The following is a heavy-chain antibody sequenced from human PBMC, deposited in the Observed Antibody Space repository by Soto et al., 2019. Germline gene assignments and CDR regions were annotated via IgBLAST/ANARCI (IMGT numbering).Heavy chain of an antibody. CDR2: IKQDGSEE. V-gene: IGHV3-7*01. CDR1: GFTFSRYW. D-gene: IGHD3-22*01. Sequence: GGSLRLSCAASGFTFSRYWMSWVRQAPGKGLEWVANIKQDGSEESYVDSVRGRFTVSRDNAKSTVFLQMNGLRAEDTAIYYCARAYDDNPSGFDYWGLGTPVTVSS. CDR3: ARAYDDNPSGFDY. J-gene: IGHJ4*02.